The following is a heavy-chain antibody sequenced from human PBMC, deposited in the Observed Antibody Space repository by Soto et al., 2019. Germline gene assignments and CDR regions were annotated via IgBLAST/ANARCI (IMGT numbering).Heavy chain of an antibody. CDR2: IWSDGSNT. J-gene: IGHJ4*02. Sequence: QVQLEESAGGVVQPGRSLRLSCAASGFTFTTYGMHWVRLAPGKGLEWVAFIWSDGSNTDYADSVKGRVTISRDNSNNPLYLQMNSLRAEETAVYCCAGEPPASGWAFYYRGQGDVVTVSS. CDR3: AGEPPASGWAFYY. D-gene: IGHD6-19*01. CDR1: GFTFTTYG. V-gene: IGHV3-33*01.